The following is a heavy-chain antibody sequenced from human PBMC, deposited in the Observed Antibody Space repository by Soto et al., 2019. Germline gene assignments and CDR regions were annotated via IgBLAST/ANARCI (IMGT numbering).Heavy chain of an antibody. CDR3: ARDTVVPAAMFDP. D-gene: IGHD2-2*01. V-gene: IGHV4-30-4*01. Sequence: SETLSLTCSVSGGSISSGYYYWSWIRQPPGKGLEWIGNIYYSGNTYYNPSLKSRLIISIDTSKNQFSLKLSSVTAADTAVYYCARDTVVPAAMFDPWGQGTLVTVSS. CDR1: GGSISSGYYY. J-gene: IGHJ5*02. CDR2: IYYSGNT.